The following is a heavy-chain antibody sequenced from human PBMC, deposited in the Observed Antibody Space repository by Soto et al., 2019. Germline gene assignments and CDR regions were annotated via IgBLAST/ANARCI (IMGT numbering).Heavy chain of an antibody. CDR2: IYWDDDK. Sequence: QITLKESGPTLVKPTQTLTLTCTFSGFSLSTSGVGVGWIRQPPGKALEWLALIYWDDDKRYSPSLKSRLTITKDTSKNQVVLTMTNMDPEDTATYYCAHAGGSERSFDYWGQGTLVTVSS. CDR1: GFSLSTSGVG. CDR3: AHAGGSERSFDY. V-gene: IGHV2-5*02. J-gene: IGHJ4*02.